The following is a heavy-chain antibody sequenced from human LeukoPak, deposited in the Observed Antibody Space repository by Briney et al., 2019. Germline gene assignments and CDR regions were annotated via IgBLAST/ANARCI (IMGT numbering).Heavy chain of an antibody. Sequence: VVSVTVSCTVSGYTLTELSMHWVRQAPGKGLEWMGGFDPEDGETIYAQKFQGRVTMTEDTSTDTAYMELSSLRSEDTAVYYCASLGYSYGRSDYWGQGTLVTVSS. J-gene: IGHJ4*02. D-gene: IGHD5-18*01. CDR1: GYTLTELS. CDR2: FDPEDGET. V-gene: IGHV1-24*01. CDR3: ASLGYSYGRSDY.